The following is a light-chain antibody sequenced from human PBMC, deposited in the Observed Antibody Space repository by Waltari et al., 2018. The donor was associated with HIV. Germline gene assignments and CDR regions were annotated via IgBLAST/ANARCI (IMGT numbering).Light chain of an antibody. Sequence: DIVLTQSPLSLPVAPGESASISCRASQSLLHNNGNNYLDWYVQKPGQSPQLLIYLASHRTSGVPERFSGSGSGTNCTMKITRVEAEDVGTYYCLQSLHTPRFSFGPGTKVDI. CDR1: QSLLHNNGNNY. CDR3: LQSLHTPRFS. CDR2: LAS. J-gene: IGKJ3*01. V-gene: IGKV2-28*01.